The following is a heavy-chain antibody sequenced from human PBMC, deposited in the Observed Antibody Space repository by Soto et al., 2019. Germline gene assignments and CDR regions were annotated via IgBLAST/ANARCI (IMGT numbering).Heavy chain of an antibody. V-gene: IGHV4-4*02. D-gene: IGHD6-19*01. CDR3: ARDAAVPGESDRFDY. CDR1: GDAVTSNVW. J-gene: IGHJ4*02. CDR2: AYHNGLT. Sequence: PSETMSLTCAVSGDAVTSNVWWSWVRQPPGKGLEWIGEAYHNGLTDYNPSLKSQVTMSVXXSXXXXXLXXTXXTAXDTAIYYCARDAAVPGESDRFDYWGQGTLVT.